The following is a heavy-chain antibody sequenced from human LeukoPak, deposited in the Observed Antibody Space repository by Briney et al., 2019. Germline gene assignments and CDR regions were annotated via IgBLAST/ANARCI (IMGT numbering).Heavy chain of an antibody. V-gene: IGHV3-7*01. D-gene: IGHD5-24*01. CDR3: ASQTVEKDTIS. J-gene: IGHJ5*02. Sequence: GGSLRLSCGASGFSFSGYSYNWVRQAPGKGLEWVANIKQEGSEKDYVDSVKGRFTISRDNAENSLYLQMNSLTAEHSAVYFCASQTVEKDTISWGKGPPVTVSS. CDR2: IKQEGSEK. CDR1: GFSFSGYS.